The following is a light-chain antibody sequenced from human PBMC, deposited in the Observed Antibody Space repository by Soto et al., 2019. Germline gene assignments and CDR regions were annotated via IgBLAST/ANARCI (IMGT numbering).Light chain of an antibody. J-gene: IGLJ3*02. CDR2: DNN. Sequence: QPVLTQPPSVSAAPGKKVTISCSGSSSNIGNNYVSWYQQLPGTAPKLLIYDNNKRPSGIPDRFSGAKSGTSATLGITGLQTGDEADYYCGTWDSSLSAHWVFGGGTKLTVL. CDR3: GTWDSSLSAHWV. V-gene: IGLV1-51*01. CDR1: SSNIGNNY.